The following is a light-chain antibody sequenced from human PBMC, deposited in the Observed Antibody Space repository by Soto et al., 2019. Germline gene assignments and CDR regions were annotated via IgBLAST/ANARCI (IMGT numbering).Light chain of an antibody. J-gene: IGKJ2*01. CDR2: DAS. V-gene: IGKV3-11*01. CDR1: ESVGSY. CDR3: QQRSDWPS. Sequence: EVVLTQSPATLSLSPGERATLSCWASESVGSYLAWYQQRPGQAPRLLIYDASNRATGIPAGFSGSGSGTDFTLTISSLEPEDFAVYYCQQRSDWPSFGQGTKLEIK.